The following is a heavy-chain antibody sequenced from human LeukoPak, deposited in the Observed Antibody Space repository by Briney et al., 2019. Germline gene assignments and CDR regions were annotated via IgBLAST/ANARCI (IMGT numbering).Heavy chain of an antibody. J-gene: IGHJ5*02. Sequence: SETLSLTCTVSGGSISSYYWSWIRQPAGKGLEWIGRIYTSGSTNYNPSLKSRVTISVDTSKNQFSLKLSSVTAADTAMYYCARDIAAVGTPRYNWFDPWGQGTLVTVSS. CDR3: ARDIAAVGTPRYNWFDP. CDR2: IYTSGST. D-gene: IGHD6-13*01. V-gene: IGHV4-4*07. CDR1: GGSISSYY.